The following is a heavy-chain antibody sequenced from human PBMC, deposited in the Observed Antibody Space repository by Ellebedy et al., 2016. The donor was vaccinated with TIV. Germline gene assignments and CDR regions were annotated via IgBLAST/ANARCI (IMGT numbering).Heavy chain of an antibody. V-gene: IGHV4-59*08. Sequence: MPSETLSLTCTVSGGSITSYSWSWIRQPPGKGLEWIGYIYYSGSTNYNPSLTSRVTISVDTSKNQFSLNLSSVTAADTAVYYCAALQWLAPAWYFDLWGRGTLVTVSS. CDR2: IYYSGST. D-gene: IGHD6-19*01. CDR1: GGSITSYS. J-gene: IGHJ2*01. CDR3: AALQWLAPAWYFDL.